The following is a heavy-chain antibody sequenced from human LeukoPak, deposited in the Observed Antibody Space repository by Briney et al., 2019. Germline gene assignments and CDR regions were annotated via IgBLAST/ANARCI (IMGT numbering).Heavy chain of an antibody. CDR1: GYIFTEYG. CDR3: SRDDGPFGGVRFDH. Sequence: ASVKISCKASGYIFTEYGITWVRQAPGQGPEWMGWISAYSGNTNYAQKVQDRVFMTTDSSTGIAYMELRSLRYDDTAVYYCSRDDGPFGGVRFDHWGQGTLVTVSS. J-gene: IGHJ4*02. CDR2: ISAYSGNT. D-gene: IGHD3-16*01. V-gene: IGHV1-18*01.